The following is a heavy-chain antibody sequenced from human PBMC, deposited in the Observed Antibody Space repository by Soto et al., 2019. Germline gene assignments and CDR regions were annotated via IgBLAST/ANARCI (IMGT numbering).Heavy chain of an antibody. J-gene: IGHJ4*02. CDR2: INHSGST. CDR3: ARFKLGCSGGSCYSYYFDY. D-gene: IGHD2-15*01. CDR1: GGSFSGYY. V-gene: IGHV4-34*01. Sequence: SETLSLTCAFYGGSFSGYYWSLIRQPPGKGLEWIGEINHSGSTNYNPSLKSRVTISVDTSKNQFSLKLSSVTAADTAVYYCARFKLGCSGGSCYSYYFDYWGQGTLVTVSS.